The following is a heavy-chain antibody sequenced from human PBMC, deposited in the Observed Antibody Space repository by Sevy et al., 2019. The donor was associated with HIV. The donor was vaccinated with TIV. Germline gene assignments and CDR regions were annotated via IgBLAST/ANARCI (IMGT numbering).Heavy chain of an antibody. CDR1: GFTFSSYG. V-gene: IGHV3-30*18. Sequence: GGSLRLSCAASGFTFSSYGMHWVRQAPGKGLEWVAVISYDGSNKYYADSVKGRFTISRDNSKNTLYLQMNSLRAEDTAVYYCAKDSSAAAGSYYYYYYYGMDVWGQGTTVTVSS. J-gene: IGHJ6*02. CDR3: AKDSSAAAGSYYYYYYYGMDV. D-gene: IGHD6-13*01. CDR2: ISYDGSNK.